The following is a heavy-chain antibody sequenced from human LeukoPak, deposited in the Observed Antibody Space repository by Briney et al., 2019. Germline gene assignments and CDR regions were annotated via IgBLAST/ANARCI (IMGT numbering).Heavy chain of an antibody. CDR3: ASPERSPGGGDIVVVPAALPFDY. Sequence: PSETLSLTCTVSGGSISSSSYYWGWIRQPPGKGLEWIGSIYYSGSTYYNPSLKSRVTISVDTSKNQFSLKLSSVTAADTAVYYCASPERSPGGGDIVVVPAALPFDYWGQGTLVTVSS. CDR2: IYYSGST. D-gene: IGHD2-2*01. J-gene: IGHJ4*02. CDR1: GGSISSSSYY. V-gene: IGHV4-39*01.